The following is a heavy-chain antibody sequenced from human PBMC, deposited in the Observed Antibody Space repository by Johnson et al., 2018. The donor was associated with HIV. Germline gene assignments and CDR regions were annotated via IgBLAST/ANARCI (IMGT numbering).Heavy chain of an antibody. D-gene: IGHD6-19*01. CDR3: ARKQWLAKISADAFDI. Sequence: VQLVESGGGVVRPGGSLRLSCAASGFTFDDYGMNWVRQGPGKGLEWVSGINWNGGSTGYADSVKGRFTISRDNAKNTLYLQMNSLRAEDTAVYYGARKQWLAKISADAFDIWGQGTRVTVSS. CDR2: INWNGGST. V-gene: IGHV3-20*04. J-gene: IGHJ3*02. CDR1: GFTFDDYG.